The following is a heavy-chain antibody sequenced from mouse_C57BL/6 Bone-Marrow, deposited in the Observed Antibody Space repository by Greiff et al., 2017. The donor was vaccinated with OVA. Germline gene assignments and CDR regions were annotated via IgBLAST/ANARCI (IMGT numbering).Heavy chain of an antibody. CDR2: IDPSDSYT. CDR3: AREGIYYGNYVGFAY. Sequence: QVQLQQPGAELVRPGTSVKLSCKASGYTFTRYWMHWVKQRPGQGLEWIGVIDPSDSYTNYNQKFKGKATLTVDTSSSTAYMQLSSLTSEDSAVYYCAREGIYYGNYVGFAYWGQGTLVTVSA. D-gene: IGHD2-1*01. V-gene: IGHV1-59*01. CDR1: GYTFTRYW. J-gene: IGHJ3*01.